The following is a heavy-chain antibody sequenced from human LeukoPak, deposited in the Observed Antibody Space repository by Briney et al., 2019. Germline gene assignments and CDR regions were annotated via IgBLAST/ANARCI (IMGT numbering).Heavy chain of an antibody. D-gene: IGHD1-26*01. J-gene: IGHJ4*02. CDR1: GGTFSSYA. CDR3: ARSVRGSYPIDY. CDR2: INPSGGST. Sequence: GASVKVSCKASGGTFSSYAISWVRQAPGQGLEWMGIINPSGGSTSYAQKFQGRVTMTRDTSTSTVYMELSSLRSEDTAVYYCARSVRGSYPIDYWGQGTLVTVSS. V-gene: IGHV1-46*01.